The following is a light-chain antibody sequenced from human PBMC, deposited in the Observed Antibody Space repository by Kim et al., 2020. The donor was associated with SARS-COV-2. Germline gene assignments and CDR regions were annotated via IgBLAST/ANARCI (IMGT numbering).Light chain of an antibody. CDR1: KLGDKY. CDR2: QDS. V-gene: IGLV3-1*01. CDR3: QASKV. Sequence: SYELTQPPSVSVSPGRTASITCSGDKLGDKYSCWYQQKPGQSPVLVIYQDSKRPSGIPERFSGSNSGNTATLTISGTQAMDEADYYCQASKVFGGGTQLT. J-gene: IGLJ3*02.